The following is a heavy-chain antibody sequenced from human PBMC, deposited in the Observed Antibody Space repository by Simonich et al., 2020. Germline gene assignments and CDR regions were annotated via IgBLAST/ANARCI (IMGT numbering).Heavy chain of an antibody. CDR1: VFTFSSYA. J-gene: IGHJ3*02. CDR2: ISGSGGST. Sequence: GGGLVQPGGSLRLSCAAAVFTFSSYAMSLVRQAPGEGLEWVSAISGSGGSTYYADSVKGRFTISRDNSKNTLYLQMNSLRAEDTAVYYCAKDLGERITMIVVVIDAFDIWGQGTMVTVSS. D-gene: IGHD3-22*01. V-gene: IGHV3-23*01. CDR3: AKDLGERITMIVVVIDAFDI.